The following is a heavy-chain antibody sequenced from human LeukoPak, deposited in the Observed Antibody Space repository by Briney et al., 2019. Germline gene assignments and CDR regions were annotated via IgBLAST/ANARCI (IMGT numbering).Heavy chain of an antibody. D-gene: IGHD6-13*01. CDR1: GVTFSSYA. CDR3: AGGKGIATAPLDY. Sequence: GRSLRLSCAASGVTFSSYAMHWVRQAPGKGLEWVAVISYDGSNKYYADSVKGRFTISRDNSKNTLYLQMNSLRAEDTAVYYCAGGKGIATAPLDYWGQGTPGTRSP. CDR2: ISYDGSNK. V-gene: IGHV3-30*04. J-gene: IGHJ4*03.